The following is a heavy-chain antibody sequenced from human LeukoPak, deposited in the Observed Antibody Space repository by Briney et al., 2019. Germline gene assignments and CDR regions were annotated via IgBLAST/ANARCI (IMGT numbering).Heavy chain of an antibody. J-gene: IGHJ4*02. CDR2: IFSSGST. D-gene: IGHD5-18*01. CDR1: GGSISSSGYS. V-gene: IGHV4-39*01. CDR3: ARSRGGYRHGLNFFDY. Sequence: SETPSLTCTVSGGSISSSGYSWGWIRQPPGKGLEWIGSIFSSGSTYDNPSLKSRVTTSVDTSKNQFSLRLSSVTATDTAVYYCARSRGGYRHGLNFFDYWGQGTLVTVSS.